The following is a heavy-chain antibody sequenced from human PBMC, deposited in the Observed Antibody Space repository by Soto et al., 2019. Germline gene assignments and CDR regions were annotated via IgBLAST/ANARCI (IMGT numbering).Heavy chain of an antibody. CDR1: GGTLSSYG. CDR3: ARGRTVSGVFDY. V-gene: IGHV1-69*11. J-gene: IGHJ4*02. Sequence: QVQLVQSGAEVKKPGSSVKVSCKASGGTLSSYGINWVRQAPGQGLEWMGGITPILGTAYYAQNFQGRVTITAHESTTTAYMELSSLRSDDTAIYYCARGRTVSGVFDYWGQGTLLTVSS. CDR2: ITPILGTA. D-gene: IGHD6-19*01.